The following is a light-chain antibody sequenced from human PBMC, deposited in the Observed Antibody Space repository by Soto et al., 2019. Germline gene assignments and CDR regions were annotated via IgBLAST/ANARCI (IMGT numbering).Light chain of an antibody. CDR2: GAS. CDR1: QNVRNN. Sequence: EIVMTQSPGTLSVSPGERATLSCRASQNVRNNLAWYQHKVGQPPRLLIYGASTRATGIPARFSGSGSGTEFTLTISSLQSEDFAVYYCQHYNNWPPSAFGQGTRLEIK. V-gene: IGKV3-15*01. CDR3: QHYNNWPPSA. J-gene: IGKJ5*01.